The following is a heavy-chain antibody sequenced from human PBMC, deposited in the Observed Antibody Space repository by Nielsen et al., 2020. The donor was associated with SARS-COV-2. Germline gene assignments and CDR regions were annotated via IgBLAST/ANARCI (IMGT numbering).Heavy chain of an antibody. V-gene: IGHV3-48*01. Sequence: GGSLRLSCAASGFTYTNYSMNWVRQAPGKGLEWISHISSSSGTIYHADSVQGRFTTSRDNAKNSLYLQMNGLRAEDTAVYYCATPRHYYDYVWGVLDYWGQGTLVTVSS. CDR1: GFTYTNYS. J-gene: IGHJ4*02. CDR2: ISSSSGTI. CDR3: ATPRHYYDYVWGVLDY. D-gene: IGHD3-16*01.